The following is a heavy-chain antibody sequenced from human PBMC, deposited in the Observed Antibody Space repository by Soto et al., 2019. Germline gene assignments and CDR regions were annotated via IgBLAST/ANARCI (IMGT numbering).Heavy chain of an antibody. Sequence: QVQLVQSGAEVKKPGSSVKVSCKASGGTLSSYAISWVRQAPGQGLEWMGGIIAIFGTANYEQQFQGRVTVTADESLSTAYMELRSLRSEDTAVYSCAISPYDYRDYVRPELDYWGQGTLVTVSS. D-gene: IGHD4-17*01. J-gene: IGHJ4*02. CDR1: GGTLSSYA. CDR3: AISPYDYRDYVRPELDY. V-gene: IGHV1-69*01. CDR2: IIAIFGTA.